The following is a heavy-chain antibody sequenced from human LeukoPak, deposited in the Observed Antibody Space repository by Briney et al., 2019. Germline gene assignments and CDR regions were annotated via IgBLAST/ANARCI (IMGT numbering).Heavy chain of an antibody. J-gene: IGHJ4*02. CDR3: ARWGATGCGDY. D-gene: IGHD3-9*01. V-gene: IGHV3-48*03. CDR2: ISDSSSTI. Sequence: GGSLRLSCVASGFTFSTYGMIWVRQAPGEGLEWVSYISDSSSTIYYADSVKGRLTISRDNAKNVLYLQMNSLRAEDTAIYYCARWGATGCGDYWGQGTLVTVSS. CDR1: GFTFSTYG.